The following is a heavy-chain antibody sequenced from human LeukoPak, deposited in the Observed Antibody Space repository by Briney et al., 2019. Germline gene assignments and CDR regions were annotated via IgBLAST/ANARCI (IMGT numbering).Heavy chain of an antibody. Sequence: GGSLTLSCAAPGFIFSTYGMHWVRQAPGKGLEWVSFITYEGGYNQYYAESVKGRFTISRDNSKNTLYLQMIGLRLEDAAVYYCTKDKEYASGSYPIESWGQGTLVTVSS. V-gene: IGHV3-30*02. CDR2: ITYEGGYNQ. J-gene: IGHJ4*02. CDR3: TKDKEYASGSYPIES. CDR1: GFIFSTYG. D-gene: IGHD3-10*01.